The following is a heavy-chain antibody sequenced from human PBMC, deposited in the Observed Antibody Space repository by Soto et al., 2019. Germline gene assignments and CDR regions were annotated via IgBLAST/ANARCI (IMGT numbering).Heavy chain of an antibody. Sequence: PGGSMRLSSAASGFTFSSYAMSWVRQAPGKGLEWVSAISGSGGSTYYADSVKGRFTISRDNSKNTLYLQMNSLRAEDTAVYYCAKGRNYYGSGSYYYFDYWGQGTLVTVSS. CDR1: GFTFSSYA. V-gene: IGHV3-23*01. D-gene: IGHD3-10*01. CDR2: ISGSGGST. J-gene: IGHJ4*02. CDR3: AKGRNYYGSGSYYYFDY.